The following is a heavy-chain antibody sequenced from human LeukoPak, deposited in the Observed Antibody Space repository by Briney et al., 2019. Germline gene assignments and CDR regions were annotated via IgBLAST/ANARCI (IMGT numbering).Heavy chain of an antibody. CDR1: EFTFGDYG. D-gene: IGHD2-8*01. CDR3: AKDRCSNGVGCYYYYMDV. J-gene: IGHJ6*03. Sequence: GGSLRLSCTTSEFTFGDYGMSWVRQAPGKGLEWVAYIQYDGSNQQYADSVKGRFSISRDSSKNILYLQMNSLRAEDTAVYYCAKDRCSNGVGCYYYYMDVWGKGTTVTISS. CDR2: IQYDGSNQ. V-gene: IGHV3-30*02.